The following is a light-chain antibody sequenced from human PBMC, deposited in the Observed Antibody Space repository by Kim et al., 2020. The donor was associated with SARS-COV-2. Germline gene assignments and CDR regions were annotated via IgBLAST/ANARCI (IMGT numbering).Light chain of an antibody. J-gene: IGLJ2*01. CDR3: QAWDSSTVV. CDR1: KLGDKY. Sequence: SYELTQPPSVSVSPGQTASITCSGDKLGDKYACWYQQKPGQSPVLVIYQDSKRPSGIPKRFSGSNSGNTATLTISGTQAMEEADYYCQAWDSSTVVFGGGTQLTVL. V-gene: IGLV3-1*01. CDR2: QDS.